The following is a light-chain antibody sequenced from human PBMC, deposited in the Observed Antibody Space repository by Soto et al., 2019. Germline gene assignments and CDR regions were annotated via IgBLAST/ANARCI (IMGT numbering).Light chain of an antibody. J-gene: IGKJ4*01. CDR3: HQYHSSST. Sequence: DIQMTQSPSTLSASVGDRVTITCRASQNINRWLAWYQQKPGKAPKLLIYKASNLENGVPSRFRGIGSETEFTLTISSLQPDDFATYYCHQYHSSSTFGGGTTVHIK. CDR1: QNINRW. CDR2: KAS. V-gene: IGKV1-5*03.